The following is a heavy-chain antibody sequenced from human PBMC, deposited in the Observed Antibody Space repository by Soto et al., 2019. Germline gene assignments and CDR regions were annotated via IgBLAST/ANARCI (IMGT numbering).Heavy chain of an antibody. CDR2: ISYDGSNK. V-gene: IGHV3-30-3*01. J-gene: IGHJ4*02. CDR3: ARDVGLGQQWLEYYFDY. CDR1: GFTFSSYA. D-gene: IGHD6-19*01. Sequence: QVQLVESGGGVVQPGRSLRLSCAASGFTFSSYAMHWVRQAPGKELEGVAVISYDGSNKYYADSVKGRFTISRDNSKNTLYLQVYSPRAEDTAVYYCARDVGLGQQWLEYYFDYWGQGTLVTVSS.